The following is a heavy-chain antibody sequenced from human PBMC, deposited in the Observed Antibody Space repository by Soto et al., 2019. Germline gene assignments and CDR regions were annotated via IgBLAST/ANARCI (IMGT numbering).Heavy chain of an antibody. CDR1: GFAFGDFA. J-gene: IGHJ3*01. CDR2: TRSKEYGGRI. Sequence: GGSLRLSCTATGFAFGDFAISWVRQAPGKGLEWVGVTRSKEYGGRIDIAASVKGRFSISRSDSKSIAYLQMNSLRAEDTALYYCTRTYYYEAPGFDVWGQGTMVTVSS. D-gene: IGHD3-22*01. CDR3: TRTYYYEAPGFDV. V-gene: IGHV3-49*04.